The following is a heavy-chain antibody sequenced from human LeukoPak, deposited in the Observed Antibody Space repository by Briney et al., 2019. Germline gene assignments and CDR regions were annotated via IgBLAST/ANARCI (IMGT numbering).Heavy chain of an antibody. CDR2: IGTAGDT. D-gene: IGHD6-13*01. Sequence: QPGGSLRLSCAASGFPFSKYGMYWVRQATGKGLEWVSAIGTAGDTYYPGSVKGRFTISRENAKNSLYLQMNSLRAGDTAVYYCARYGTAGPYFDYWGQGTLVTVSS. CDR1: GFPFSKYG. CDR3: ARYGTAGPYFDY. V-gene: IGHV3-13*01. J-gene: IGHJ4*02.